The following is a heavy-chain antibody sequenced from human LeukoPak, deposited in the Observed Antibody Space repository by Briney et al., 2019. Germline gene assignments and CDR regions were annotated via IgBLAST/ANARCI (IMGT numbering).Heavy chain of an antibody. CDR3: ARDVCSSSSCSSYGMDV. D-gene: IGHD2-2*01. CDR2: ISSSSSYI. CDR1: GFTFSSYS. Sequence: GGSLRLSCAASGFTFSSYSMNWVRQAPGKGLEWVSSISSSSSYIYYADSVKGRFTISRGNAKNSLYLQMNSLRDEDTDVYYCARDVCSSSSCSSYGMDVWGQGTTVTVSS. V-gene: IGHV3-21*01. J-gene: IGHJ6*02.